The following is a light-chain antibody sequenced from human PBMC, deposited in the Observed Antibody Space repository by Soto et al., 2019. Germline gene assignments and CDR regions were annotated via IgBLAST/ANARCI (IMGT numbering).Light chain of an antibody. V-gene: IGKV3-20*01. CDR1: QSVSSSY. CDR3: QQFGNSPYT. Sequence: EIVLTQSPGTLSLSPGERATLSCRASQSVSSSYLAWYQQKPGQTPKLLIYGSSNRATGIPDRFSGSGSGTDFTLTISRLEAEDFAVYYCQQFGNSPYTFGQGTKLEIK. CDR2: GSS. J-gene: IGKJ2*01.